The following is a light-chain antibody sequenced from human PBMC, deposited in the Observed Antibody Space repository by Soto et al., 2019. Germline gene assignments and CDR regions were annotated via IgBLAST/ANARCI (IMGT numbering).Light chain of an antibody. CDR1: QSVSSD. V-gene: IGKV3-15*01. Sequence: EIVMTQSPATLSVSPGERATLSCRASQSVSSDLAWYQQKPGQAPRLLIYGASIRATGFPARFSGSRSGTEFTLSISSLQSEDFAVYYCQQYNKWPRTFGQGTKVEI. CDR3: QQYNKWPRT. J-gene: IGKJ1*01. CDR2: GAS.